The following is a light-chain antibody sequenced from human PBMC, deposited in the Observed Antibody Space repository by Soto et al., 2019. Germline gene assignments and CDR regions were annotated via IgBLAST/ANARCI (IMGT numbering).Light chain of an antibody. CDR1: TGAVTSGYY. Sequence: QAVVTQEPSLTVSTGGTVTLTCASSTGAVTSGYYPNWLQQKPGQAPRALIYSTSNKQSWTPARFSGSLLGGKAALTLSGAQPEDEAEYYCLLYYGGARVFGGGTKLTV. CDR3: LLYYGGARV. CDR2: STS. J-gene: IGLJ3*02. V-gene: IGLV7-43*01.